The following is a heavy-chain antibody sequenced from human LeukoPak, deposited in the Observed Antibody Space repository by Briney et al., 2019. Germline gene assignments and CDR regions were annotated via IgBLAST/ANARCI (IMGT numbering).Heavy chain of an antibody. CDR3: GGDSSGYYYEDY. Sequence: GGSLRLSCAASGFTFSSYAMHWVRQAPGKGLEWVAVISYDGSNKYYADSVKGRFTISRDNSMNTLYLQMNSLRAEDTAVYYCGGDSSGYYYEDYWGQGTLVTVSS. V-gene: IGHV3-30-3*01. J-gene: IGHJ4*02. CDR2: ISYDGSNK. D-gene: IGHD3-22*01. CDR1: GFTFSSYA.